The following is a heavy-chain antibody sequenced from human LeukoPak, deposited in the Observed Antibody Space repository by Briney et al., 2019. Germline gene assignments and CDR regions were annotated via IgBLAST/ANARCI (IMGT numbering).Heavy chain of an antibody. CDR3: ARSRDYGVHQPYYFDY. V-gene: IGHV3-23*01. CDR2: ISGSGGST. Sequence: GGSLRLSCAASGFTFSSYAMSWVRQAPGKGLERVSTISGSGGSTYYADSVKGRFTISRDNAKNSLYLQMNSLRAEDTAVYYCARSRDYGVHQPYYFDYWGQGTLVTVSS. CDR1: GFTFSSYA. D-gene: IGHD4-17*01. J-gene: IGHJ4*02.